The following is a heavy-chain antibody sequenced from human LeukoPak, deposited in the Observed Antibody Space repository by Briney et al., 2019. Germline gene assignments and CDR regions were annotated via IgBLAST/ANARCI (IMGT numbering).Heavy chain of an antibody. CDR3: ANLAYCGGDCSKSPDY. J-gene: IGHJ4*02. CDR1: GFTFSSYG. D-gene: IGHD2-21*02. CDR2: ISYDGSNK. Sequence: GGSLRLSCAASGFTFSSYGMHWVRQAPGKGLEWVAVISYDGSNKYYADSVKGRFTISRDNSKNTLYLQMNSLRAEDTAVYYCANLAYCGGDCSKSPDYRGQGTLVTVSS. V-gene: IGHV3-30*18.